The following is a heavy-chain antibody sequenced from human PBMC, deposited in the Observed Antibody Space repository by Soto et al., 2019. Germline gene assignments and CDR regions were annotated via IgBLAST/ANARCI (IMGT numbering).Heavy chain of an antibody. J-gene: IGHJ6*02. CDR2: TYYRSKWYN. Sequence: SQTLSLTCAISGDSVSSNSAAWNWIRQSPSRGLEWLGRTYYRSKWYNDYAVSVKSRITINPDTSKNQFSLRLNSVTTEDTAVYYSARGGSGWSTYYYYYGMRVWDQGTTGTVSS. CDR3: ARGGSGWSTYYYYYGMRV. CDR1: GDSVSSNSAA. D-gene: IGHD6-19*01. V-gene: IGHV6-1*01.